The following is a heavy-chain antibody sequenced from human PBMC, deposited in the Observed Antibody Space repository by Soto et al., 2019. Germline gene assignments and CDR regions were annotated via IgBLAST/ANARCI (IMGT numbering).Heavy chain of an antibody. CDR3: ARGPNVLAGTVKYYYGMDV. Sequence: GASVKVSCKASGYTFTSHGISWVRQAPGQGLEWMGWISAYNGNTNYAQKLQGRVTMTTDTSTSTAYMELRSLRSDDTAVYYCARGPNVLAGTVKYYYGMDVWGQGTKVTVSS. CDR1: GYTFTSHG. CDR2: ISAYNGNT. V-gene: IGHV1-18*01. J-gene: IGHJ6*02. D-gene: IGHD6-13*01.